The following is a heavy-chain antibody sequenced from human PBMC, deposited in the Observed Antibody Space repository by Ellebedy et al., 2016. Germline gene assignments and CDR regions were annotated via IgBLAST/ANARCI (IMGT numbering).Heavy chain of an antibody. D-gene: IGHD3-3*01. V-gene: IGHV3-23*01. CDR1: GFTFSSYA. CDR2: IGGSGGST. Sequence: GESLKISCAASGFTFSSYAMSWVRQAPGKGLEWVSGIGGSGGSTYYADSVKGRFTISRDNAKNTLYLQMNSLRAEDTAVYYCAWDGYDITTKDAFDIWGQGTMVTVSS. J-gene: IGHJ3*02. CDR3: AWDGYDITTKDAFDI.